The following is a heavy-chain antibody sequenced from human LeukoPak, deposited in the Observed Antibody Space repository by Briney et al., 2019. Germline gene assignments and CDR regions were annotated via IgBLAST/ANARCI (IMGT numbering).Heavy chain of an antibody. CDR1: GLTFTSSD. CDR3: TNFDY. V-gene: IGHV3-30*02. J-gene: IGHJ4*02. CDR2: INHDGTNT. Sequence: GGSLRLSCTASGLTFTSSDMHWVRQAPGKGLDWVSLINHDGTNTYYADSVKGRFTISRDNSQNTLYLQMNSLRGEDTAVYYCTNFDYWGQGTLVTVSS.